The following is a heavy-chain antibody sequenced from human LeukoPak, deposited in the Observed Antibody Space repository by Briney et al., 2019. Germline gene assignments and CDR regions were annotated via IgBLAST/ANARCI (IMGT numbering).Heavy chain of an antibody. Sequence: GGSLRLSCAASGFTFSDSPMHWVRQAPGKGLEWVTFIRSDGTNKYYADSVKGRFTISRDNSRNTLSLQMNSLRAEDTAVYYCAKDLGYSDDYWGQGTLVTVSS. J-gene: IGHJ4*02. D-gene: IGHD5-18*01. CDR1: GFTFSDSP. V-gene: IGHV3-30*02. CDR2: IRSDGTNK. CDR3: AKDLGYSDDY.